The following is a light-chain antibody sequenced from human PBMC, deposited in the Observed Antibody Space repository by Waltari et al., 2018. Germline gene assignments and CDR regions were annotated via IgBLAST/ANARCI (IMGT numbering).Light chain of an antibody. J-gene: IGKJ4*02. V-gene: IGKV3-20*01. CDR3: QQYGSSPTT. CDR2: GAS. CDR1: QRPSSSP. Sequence: EIALTQSPRTLSLSPGDRVTLSCRASQRPSSSPLAWYQQKPGQAPSLLIYGASSRTTGIPERFSGSGSGTDFTLTISRLEPEDFAVYYCQQYGSSPTTFGGGTKVEVK.